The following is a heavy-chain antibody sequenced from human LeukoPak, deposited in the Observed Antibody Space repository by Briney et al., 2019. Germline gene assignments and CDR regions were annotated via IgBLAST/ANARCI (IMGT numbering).Heavy chain of an antibody. CDR2: IKSKTDGGTT. V-gene: IGHV3-15*01. Sequence: GGSLRLSCAASGFTFSNAWMSWVRQAPGKGLEWVGRIKSKTDGGTTDYAAPVKGGFTISRDDSKNTLYLQMNSLKTEDTAVYYCTTDGAYNWNDVAWFDPWGQGTLVTVSS. CDR3: TTDGAYNWNDVAWFDP. D-gene: IGHD1-1*01. J-gene: IGHJ5*02. CDR1: GFTFSNAW.